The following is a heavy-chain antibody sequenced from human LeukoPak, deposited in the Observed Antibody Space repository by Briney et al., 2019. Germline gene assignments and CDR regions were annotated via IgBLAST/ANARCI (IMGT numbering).Heavy chain of an antibody. CDR1: GFTFTSYI. CDR2: VSYDGNDK. J-gene: IGHJ4*02. Sequence: GRSLRLSCAASGFTFTSYIMNWVRQAPGKGLEWVAVVSYDGNDKYYADCVKGRFTTSRDNSTNTLYLQMNSLRTEDTAVYYCARGSPRRPPDDGGQGTLVTVSS. V-gene: IGHV3-30-3*01. CDR3: ARGSPRRPPDD.